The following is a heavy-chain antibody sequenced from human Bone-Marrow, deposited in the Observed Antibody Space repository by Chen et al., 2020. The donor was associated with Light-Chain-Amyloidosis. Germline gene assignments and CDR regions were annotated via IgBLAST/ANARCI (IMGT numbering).Heavy chain of an antibody. Sequence: QLQLQESGPGLVEPSETLSLTCTVPGAPISSSSYYWGWIRQSPGKGLEWIGGIYYSGSTYYNPSLKSRVTISVDTSKNQFSLKLSSVTAADTAVYYCARSLWSRITIFGVVISPIFDYWGQGTLVTVSS. V-gene: IGHV4-39*07. CDR1: GAPISSSSYY. D-gene: IGHD3-3*01. CDR3: ARSLWSRITIFGVVISPIFDY. J-gene: IGHJ4*02. CDR2: IYYSGST.